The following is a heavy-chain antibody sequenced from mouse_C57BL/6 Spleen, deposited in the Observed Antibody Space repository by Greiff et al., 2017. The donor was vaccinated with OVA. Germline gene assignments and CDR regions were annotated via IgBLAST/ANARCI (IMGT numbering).Heavy chain of an antibody. D-gene: IGHD1-1*01. J-gene: IGHJ4*01. CDR3: ASIYYYGSSLGDYYAMDY. V-gene: IGHV14-3*01. CDR1: GFNIKNTY. CDR2: IDPANGNT. Sequence: EVQLVESVAELVRPGASVKLSCTASGFNIKNTYMHWVKQRPEQGLEWIGRIDPANGNTKYAPKFQGKATITADTSSNTAYLQLSSLTSEDTAIYYCASIYYYGSSLGDYYAMDYWGQGTSVTVSS.